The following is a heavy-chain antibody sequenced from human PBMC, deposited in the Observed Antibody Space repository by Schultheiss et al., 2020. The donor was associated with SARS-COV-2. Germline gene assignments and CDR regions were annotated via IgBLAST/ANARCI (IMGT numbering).Heavy chain of an antibody. CDR2: ISSSSSYI. CDR3: ARVHVLYYYYGMDV. V-gene: IGHV3-21*05. J-gene: IGHJ6*02. CDR1: GFTFSSYS. D-gene: IGHD4/OR15-4a*01. Sequence: GESLKISCAASGFTFSSYSMNWVRQAPGKGLEWVSYISSSSSYIYYADSVKGRFTISRDNAKNSLYLQMNSMRAEDTAVYYCARVHVLYYYYGMDVWGQGTTVTVSS.